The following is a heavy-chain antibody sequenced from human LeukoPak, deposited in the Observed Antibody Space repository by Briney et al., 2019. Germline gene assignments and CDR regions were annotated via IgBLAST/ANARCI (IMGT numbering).Heavy chain of an antibody. J-gene: IGHJ4*02. Sequence: ASVKVSCKTSGYTFTGYYMHWVRQAPGQGLEWMGWINPNSGGTNYAQKFQGRVTMTRDTSISTAYMELSRPRSDDTAVYYCASGDNYDRSGPYYFDYWGQGTLVTVSS. CDR1: GYTFTGYY. CDR3: ASGDNYDRSGPYYFDY. CDR2: INPNSGGT. D-gene: IGHD3-22*01. V-gene: IGHV1-2*02.